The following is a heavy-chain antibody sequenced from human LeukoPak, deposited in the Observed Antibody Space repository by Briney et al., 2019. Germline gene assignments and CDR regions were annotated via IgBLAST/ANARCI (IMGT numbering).Heavy chain of an antibody. J-gene: IGHJ3*02. D-gene: IGHD3-9*01. Sequence: ASVKVSCKASGGTFSSYAISWVRQAPGQGLEWMGWINPNSGGTNYAQKFQGRVTMTRDTSISTAYMELSRLRSDDTAVYYCARVGYDLTGPHDAFDIWGQGTMVTVSS. CDR1: GGTFSSYA. V-gene: IGHV1-2*02. CDR2: INPNSGGT. CDR3: ARVGYDLTGPHDAFDI.